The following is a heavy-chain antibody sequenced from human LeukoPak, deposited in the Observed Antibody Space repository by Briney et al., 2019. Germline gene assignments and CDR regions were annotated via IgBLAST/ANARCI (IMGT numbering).Heavy chain of an antibody. CDR3: ARDQGYYYDSSGPAYLDY. D-gene: IGHD3-22*01. V-gene: IGHV3-66*01. Sequence: PGGSLRLSCAASGFTVSSNYMSWVRQAPGKGLEWVSVIYSGGTTYYADSVKGRFTISRDNSKNTLYLQMNRLRAEDTAVYYCARDQGYYYDSSGPAYLDYWGQGTLVTVSS. J-gene: IGHJ4*02. CDR1: GFTVSSNY. CDR2: IYSGGTT.